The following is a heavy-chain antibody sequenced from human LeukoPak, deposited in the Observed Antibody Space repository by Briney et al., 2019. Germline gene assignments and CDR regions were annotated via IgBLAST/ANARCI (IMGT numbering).Heavy chain of an antibody. CDR2: INHSGST. J-gene: IGHJ5*02. V-gene: IGHV4-34*01. Sequence: KPSKTLSLTCAVYGGSFSGYYWSWIRQPPGKGLGWIGEINHSGSTNYNPSLKSRVTISVDTSKNQFSLKLSSVTAADTAVYYCARHWRSSWSWFDPWGQGTLVTVSS. CDR3: ARHWRSSWSWFDP. CDR1: GGSFSGYY. D-gene: IGHD6-13*01.